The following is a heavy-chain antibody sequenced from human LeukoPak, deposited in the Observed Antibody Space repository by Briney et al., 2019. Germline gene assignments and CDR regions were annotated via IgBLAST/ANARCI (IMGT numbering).Heavy chain of an antibody. CDR1: GYTFTSYG. V-gene: IGHV1-18*01. Sequence: GASVKVSCKASGYTFTSYGISWVRQAPGQGLEWMGLISVYNTNTNYAQNLQGRVTMTTDTSTSTAYMELRDLRSDDTAVYYCARDYYYDSSGYFDYWGQGTLVTVSS. CDR2: ISVYNTNT. D-gene: IGHD3-22*01. CDR3: ARDYYYDSSGYFDY. J-gene: IGHJ4*02.